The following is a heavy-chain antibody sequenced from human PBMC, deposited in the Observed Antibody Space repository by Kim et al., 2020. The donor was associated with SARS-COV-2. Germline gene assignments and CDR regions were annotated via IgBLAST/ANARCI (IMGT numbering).Heavy chain of an antibody. V-gene: IGHV3-7*03. CDR1: GFTFSGYW. Sequence: GGSLRLSCAASGFTFSGYWMTWVRQAPGKGLEWVANIKEDGAEKYYVDSVKGRLTISRDNAKNSLYLQMNSLRAEDTAVYYCARDAGWKVFDYWGQGALV. CDR3: ARDAGWKVFDY. D-gene: IGHD1-1*01. J-gene: IGHJ4*02. CDR2: IKEDGAEK.